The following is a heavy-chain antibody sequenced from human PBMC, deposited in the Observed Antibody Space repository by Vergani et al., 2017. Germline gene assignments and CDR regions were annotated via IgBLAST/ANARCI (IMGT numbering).Heavy chain of an antibody. CDR3: ARDGVAAADNYYYYYMDV. CDR1: GGTFSSYA. V-gene: IGHV1-69*01. J-gene: IGHJ6*03. Sequence: QVQLVQSGAEVKKPGSSVKVSCKASGGTFSSYAISWVRQAPGQGLEWMGGIIPIFGTANYAQKFQGRVTITADESTSTAYMELSSLRSEGTAVYYCARDGVAAADNYYYYYMDVWGKGTTVTVSS. CDR2: IIPIFGTA. D-gene: IGHD6-13*01.